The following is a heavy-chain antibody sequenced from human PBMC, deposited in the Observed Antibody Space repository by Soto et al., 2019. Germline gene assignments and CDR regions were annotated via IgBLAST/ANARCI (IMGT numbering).Heavy chain of an antibody. V-gene: IGHV4-30-4*01. CDR2: IYYSGST. J-gene: IGHJ6*02. CDR3: ARARGLYYYYYGMDV. CDR1: GGSISSGDYY. Sequence: QVQLQESGPGLVKPSQTLSLTCTVSGGSISSGDYYWSWIRQPPGKGLEWIGYIYYSGSTYYNPSLKSRVTIXXDXSXXPFSLKLSSVTAADTAVYYCARARGLYYYYYGMDVWGQGTTVTVSS.